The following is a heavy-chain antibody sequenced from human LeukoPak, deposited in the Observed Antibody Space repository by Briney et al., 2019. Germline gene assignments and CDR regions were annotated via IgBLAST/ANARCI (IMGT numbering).Heavy chain of an antibody. D-gene: IGHD1-20*01. CDR1: GGSFSGYY. CDR2: IYSGGNT. Sequence: ASETLSLTCAVYGGSFSGYYWSWIRQPPGKGLEWVSIIYSGGNTRYADSVKGRFTISRDNSKNTLYLQMDSLRAEDTAVYYCARDEDRTSNWYLNYWGQGTLVTVSS. CDR3: ARDEDRTSNWYLNY. J-gene: IGHJ4*02. V-gene: IGHV3-53*01.